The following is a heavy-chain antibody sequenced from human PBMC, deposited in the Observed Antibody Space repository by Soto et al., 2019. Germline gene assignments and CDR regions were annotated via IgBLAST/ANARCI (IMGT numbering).Heavy chain of an antibody. CDR1: GYNFTSYG. CDR2: ISPHNDRT. J-gene: IGHJ3*02. Sequence: RASVKVSCKASGYNFTSYGISWVRQAPGQGLEWMGWISPHNDRTKYARRFQDRVTMTTETPTSTVYMELGSLRSDDTAVYYCARDLYYSSGRYFDHDAFDIWGQGTVVTV. D-gene: IGHD6-19*01. V-gene: IGHV1-18*01. CDR3: ARDLYYSSGRYFDHDAFDI.